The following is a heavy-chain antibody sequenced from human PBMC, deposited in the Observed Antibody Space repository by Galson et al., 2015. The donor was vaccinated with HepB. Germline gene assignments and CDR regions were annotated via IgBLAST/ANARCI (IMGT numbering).Heavy chain of an antibody. Sequence: SVKVSCKASGGTFSSYTISWVRQAPGQGLEWMGRIIPILGIANYAQKFQGRVTITADKSTSTAYMELSSLRSEDTAVYYCARVADISASLDPWGQGTLVTVSS. CDR3: ARVADISASLDP. J-gene: IGHJ5*02. V-gene: IGHV1-69*02. CDR2: IIPILGIA. D-gene: IGHD2-15*01. CDR1: GGTFSSYT.